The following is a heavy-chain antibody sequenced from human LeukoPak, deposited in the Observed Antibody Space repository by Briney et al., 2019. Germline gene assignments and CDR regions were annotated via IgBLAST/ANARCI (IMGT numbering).Heavy chain of an antibody. J-gene: IGHJ4*02. V-gene: IGHV1-69*01. CDR1: GGTFSSYA. D-gene: IGHD5-18*01. CDR3: ARTRGYSYGYEDY. Sequence: GSSVKVSWKASGGTFSSYAISWVRQAPGQGFEWMGGIIPIFGTANYAQKFQGRVTITADESTSTAYMELSSLRSEDTAVYYCARTRGYSYGYEDYWGQGTLVTVSS. CDR2: IIPIFGTA.